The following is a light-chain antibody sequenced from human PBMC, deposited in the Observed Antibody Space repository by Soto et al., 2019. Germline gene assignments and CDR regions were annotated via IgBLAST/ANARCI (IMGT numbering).Light chain of an antibody. Sequence: QSALTQPASVSGSPGQSITISCTGTSSDVGGYNYVSWYQHHPGKAPKLMIYEVTNRPSGVSNRFSGSESGNTASLAISGLQAEDEADYYCSSFTSSSLVVFGGGTKLTVL. CDR3: SSFTSSSLVV. CDR2: EVT. V-gene: IGLV2-14*01. CDR1: SSDVGGYNY. J-gene: IGLJ2*01.